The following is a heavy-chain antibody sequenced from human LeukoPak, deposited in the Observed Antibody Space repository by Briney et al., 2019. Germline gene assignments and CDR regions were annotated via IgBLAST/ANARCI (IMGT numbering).Heavy chain of an antibody. J-gene: IGHJ6*02. CDR1: GYTFTSYG. CDR3: ARWVGSGSLYYYYYGMDV. CDR2: ISAYNGNT. D-gene: IGHD3-10*01. V-gene: IGHV1-18*01. Sequence: ASVKVSCKASGYTFTSYGISWVRQAPGQGLEWTGWISAYNGNTNYAQKLQGRVTTTTDTSTSTAYMELRSLRSDDTAVYYCARWVGSGSLYYYYYGMDVWGQGTTVTVSS.